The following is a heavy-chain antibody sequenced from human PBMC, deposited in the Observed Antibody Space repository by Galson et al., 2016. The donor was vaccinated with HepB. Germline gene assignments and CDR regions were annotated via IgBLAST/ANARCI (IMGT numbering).Heavy chain of an antibody. J-gene: IGHJ6*02. V-gene: IGHV4-39*01. Sequence: ETLSLTCTVSGGSISSSYYWGWIRQPPGKGLEWIGSIYYSGSTYYNPSLQSRVTISVDTSKNQFSLKMISVTAADTAVYYCARRFRYTYGPPYGMDVWGQGTTVTVSS. CDR1: GGSISSSYY. CDR2: IYYSGST. CDR3: ARRFRYTYGPPYGMDV. D-gene: IGHD5-18*01.